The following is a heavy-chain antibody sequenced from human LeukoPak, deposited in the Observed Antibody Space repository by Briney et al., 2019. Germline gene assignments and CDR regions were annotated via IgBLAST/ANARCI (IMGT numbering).Heavy chain of an antibody. CDR1: GGSINTYY. CDR2: IHTSGST. CDR3: ARAPEFSSGWLLDC. V-gene: IGHV4-4*07. J-gene: IGHJ4*02. Sequence: PSETLSLTCTVSGGSINTYYWTWIRRSAGKGLEWIGRIHTSGSTNYNPSLKSRVTMSVDTSRNQFSLKVNSVTAADTGVYYCARAPEFSSGWLLDCWGQGSLVTVSS. D-gene: IGHD6-19*01.